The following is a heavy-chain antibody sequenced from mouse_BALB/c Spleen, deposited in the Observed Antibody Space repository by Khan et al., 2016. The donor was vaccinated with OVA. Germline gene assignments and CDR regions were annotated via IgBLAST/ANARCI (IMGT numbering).Heavy chain of an antibody. CDR2: IFPGSVST. V-gene: IGHV1-9*01. CDR1: GYTFSSYW. J-gene: IGHJ3*01. D-gene: IGHD2-2*01. Sequence: QVQLQQSGGDLMKPGASVKISCKATGYTFSSYWIEWVKQRPGHGLEWIGQIFPGSVSTTYNEKFKGKATFTADTSSNTAYMQLGSLTSEDSAVYYCARGGYGGVAYWGRGTLVTVSA. CDR3: ARGGYGGVAY.